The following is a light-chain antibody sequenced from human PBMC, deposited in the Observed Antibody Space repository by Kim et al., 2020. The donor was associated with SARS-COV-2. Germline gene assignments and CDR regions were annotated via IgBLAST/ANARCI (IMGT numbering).Light chain of an antibody. V-gene: IGKV3-15*01. CDR2: EAT. J-gene: IGKJ5*01. CDR3: QHYYGWPIT. Sequence: EIVMTQSPGTLSVSPGERVTLSCRASQTLPSDYVSWYQQKPGQAPRLLIYEATTRATDVPDRFSGSGSGSDFTLTISSLRSEDSGIYYWQHYYGWPITFGRGTRLEIK. CDR1: QTLPSD.